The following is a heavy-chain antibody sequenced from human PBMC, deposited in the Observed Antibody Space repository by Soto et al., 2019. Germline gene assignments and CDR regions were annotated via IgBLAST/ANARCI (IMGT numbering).Heavy chain of an antibody. CDR1: GFTFSSYE. Sequence: PGGSLRLSCAASGFTFSSYEMNWVRQAPGKGLEWVSHISSSGSTIYYADSVKGRFTISRDNAKNSLYLQMNSLRAEDTAVYYCARIPNYDFWSGPPGGMDVWGQGTTVTVSS. J-gene: IGHJ6*02. V-gene: IGHV3-48*03. D-gene: IGHD3-3*01. CDR2: ISSSGSTI. CDR3: ARIPNYDFWSGPPGGMDV.